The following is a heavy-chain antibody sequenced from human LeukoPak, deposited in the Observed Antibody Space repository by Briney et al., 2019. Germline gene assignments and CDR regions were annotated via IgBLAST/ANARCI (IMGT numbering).Heavy chain of an antibody. Sequence: XWXWXXXHXGKGLEXIVYIYYRGSTYYNPSLKSRVTISVDTSKNQFSLKLSSVTAADTAVYYCAREPAYGEGAIYYFDYWGQGTLVTVSS. J-gene: IGHJ4*02. CDR1: X. D-gene: IGHD1-26*01. V-gene: IGHV4-31*02. CDR2: IYYRGST. CDR3: AREPAYGEGAIYYFDY.